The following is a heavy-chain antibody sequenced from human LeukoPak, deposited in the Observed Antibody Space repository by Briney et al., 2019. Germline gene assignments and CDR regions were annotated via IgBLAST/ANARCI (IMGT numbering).Heavy chain of an antibody. V-gene: IGHV1-8*01. CDR3: GLPASGSGCLMDYYYYGMDV. CDR2: MNPNSGNT. J-gene: IGHJ6*02. D-gene: IGHD3-22*01. CDR1: GYTFTSYD. Sequence: ASVKVSCKASGYTFTSYDINWVRQATGQGLEWMGWMNPNSGNTGYAQKFQGRVTMTRNTSISTAYMELSSLRSEDTAVYARGLPASGSGCLMDYYYYGMDVWGQGTTVTVSS.